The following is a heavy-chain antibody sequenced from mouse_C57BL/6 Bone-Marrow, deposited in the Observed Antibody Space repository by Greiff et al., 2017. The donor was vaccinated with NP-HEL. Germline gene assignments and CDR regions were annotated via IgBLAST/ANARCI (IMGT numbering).Heavy chain of an antibody. CDR1: GYTFTSYG. Sequence: VQLQQSGAELARPGASVKLSCKASGYTFTSYGISWVKQRTGQGLEWIGEIYPRSGNTYYNEKFKGKATLTADKSSSTAYMELRSLTSEDSAVYFCARDGHYPYYFDYWGQGTTLTVSS. CDR3: ARDGHYPYYFDY. V-gene: IGHV1-81*01. J-gene: IGHJ2*01. CDR2: IYPRSGNT. D-gene: IGHD2-3*01.